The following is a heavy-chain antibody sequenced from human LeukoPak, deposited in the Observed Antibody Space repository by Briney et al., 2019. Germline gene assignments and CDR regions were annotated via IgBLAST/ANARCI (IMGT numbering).Heavy chain of an antibody. V-gene: IGHV4-39*06. J-gene: IGHJ4*02. Sequence: SETLSLTCTVSGVSISSGSYYWGWIRQPPGKGLEWIGSIYSSGSTYYNPSLKSRVTISVDTSKNQFTLKLSSVTAADTAVYYCAKEGTYTYGASDFDYWGQGTLVTVSS. D-gene: IGHD4/OR15-4a*01. CDR3: AKEGTYTYGASDFDY. CDR1: GVSISSGSYY. CDR2: IYSSGST.